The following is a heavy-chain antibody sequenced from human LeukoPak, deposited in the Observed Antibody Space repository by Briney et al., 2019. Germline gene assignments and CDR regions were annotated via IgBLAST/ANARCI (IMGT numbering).Heavy chain of an antibody. Sequence: SETLSLTCTVSGDSISSFHWSWIRQPAGKGLEWIGRIYTSGSTNYNPSLKSRVTISLDTSKNQFSLKLSSVTAADTAVYYCANSIDFDYGDYYFDYWGQGALVTISS. D-gene: IGHD4-17*01. J-gene: IGHJ4*02. V-gene: IGHV4-4*07. CDR3: ANSIDFDYGDYYFDY. CDR1: GDSISSFH. CDR2: IYTSGST.